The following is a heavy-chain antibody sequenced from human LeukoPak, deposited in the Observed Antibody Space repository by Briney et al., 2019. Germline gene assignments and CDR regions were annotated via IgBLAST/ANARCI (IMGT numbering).Heavy chain of an antibody. V-gene: IGHV4-59*08. CDR2: IFYSGST. J-gene: IGHJ6*03. CDR1: GGPINNYY. Sequence: SETLSLTCTVSGGPINNYYWSWIRQPPGKGLEWIGYIFYSGSTNYNPSLKSRVTISVDTSKNQFSLKLSSVTAADTAVYYCARGEGYYYYYYMDVWGKGTTVTVSS. CDR3: ARGEGYYYYYYMDV.